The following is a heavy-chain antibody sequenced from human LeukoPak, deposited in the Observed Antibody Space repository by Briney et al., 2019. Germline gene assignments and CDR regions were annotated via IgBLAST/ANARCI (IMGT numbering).Heavy chain of an antibody. Sequence: EASVKVSCKASGYTFTSYGISWVRQAPGQGLEWMGWISAYNGNTNYAQKLQGRVTMTTDTSTSTAYMELRSLRSDDTAVYYCARSVAAVAGTPPFDYWGQGTLVTVSS. CDR2: ISAYNGNT. J-gene: IGHJ4*02. D-gene: IGHD6-19*01. CDR1: GYTFTSYG. CDR3: ARSVAAVAGTPPFDY. V-gene: IGHV1-18*01.